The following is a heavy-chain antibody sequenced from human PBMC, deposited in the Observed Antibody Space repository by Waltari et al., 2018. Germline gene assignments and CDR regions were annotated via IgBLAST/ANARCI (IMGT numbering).Heavy chain of an antibody. D-gene: IGHD3-3*01. Sequence: QVQLQQWGAGLLKPSETLSLTCAVYGGSFSGYYWSWIRQPPGKGLEWIGEINHSGSTNYNPSLKSRVTISVDTSKNQFSLKLSSVTAADTAVYYCAKTSDDFWSGYYRVASYYFDYWGQGTLVTVSS. J-gene: IGHJ4*02. CDR1: GGSFSGYY. V-gene: IGHV4-34*01. CDR2: INHSGST. CDR3: AKTSDDFWSGYYRVASYYFDY.